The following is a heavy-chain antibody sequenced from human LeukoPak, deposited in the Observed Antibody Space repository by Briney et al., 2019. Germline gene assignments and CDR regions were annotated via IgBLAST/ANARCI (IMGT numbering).Heavy chain of an antibody. D-gene: IGHD3-3*01. Sequence: PSETLSLTCAVSGGSISSGGYSWSWIRQPPGKGLEWIGYIYHSGSTYYNPSLKSRVTISVDRSKNQFSLKLSSVTAADTAVYYCARGLRFLEWLSPRGSKFDYWGQGTLVTVSS. CDR1: GGSISSGGYS. CDR3: ARGLRFLEWLSPRGSKFDY. J-gene: IGHJ4*02. V-gene: IGHV4-30-2*01. CDR2: IYHSGST.